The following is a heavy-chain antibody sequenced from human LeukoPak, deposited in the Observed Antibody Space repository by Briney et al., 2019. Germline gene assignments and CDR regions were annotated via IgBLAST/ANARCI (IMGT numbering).Heavy chain of an antibody. V-gene: IGHV3-23*01. CDR1: GFTFSSYA. CDR3: AKDRIPDGKYSIDF. Sequence: GGSLRLSCEASGFTFSSYAMSWVRQAPGKGLEWVSGISTNGGSTSYADSVKGRLTISRDNPRNMLYMEMNSLRAEDTAVYYCAKDRIPDGKYSIDFWGQGTLVTVSS. J-gene: IGHJ4*02. CDR2: ISTNGGST. D-gene: IGHD5-24*01.